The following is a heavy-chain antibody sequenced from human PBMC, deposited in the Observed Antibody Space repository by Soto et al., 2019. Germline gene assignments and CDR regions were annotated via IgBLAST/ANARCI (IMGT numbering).Heavy chain of an antibody. CDR1: GGSISSSSYY. CDR3: ARHGYDFWSGLEFDP. D-gene: IGHD3-3*01. Sequence: PSETLSLTCTVSGGSISSSSYYWGWIRQPPGKGLEWIGSIYYSGSTYYNPSLKSRVTISVDTSKNQFSLKLSSVTAADTAVYYCARHGYDFWSGLEFDPWGQGTLVTVS. CDR2: IYYSGST. J-gene: IGHJ5*02. V-gene: IGHV4-39*01.